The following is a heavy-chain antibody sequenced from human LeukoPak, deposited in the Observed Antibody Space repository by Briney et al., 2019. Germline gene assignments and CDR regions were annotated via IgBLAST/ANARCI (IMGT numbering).Heavy chain of an antibody. CDR1: GGSISSHY. Sequence: SETLSLTYTVSGGSISSHYWSWIRQPPGKGLEWIGYIYYSGSTNYNPSLKSRVTISVDTSKNQFSLKLSSVTAADTAVYYCARGGDPYYYDSSGIFDYWGQGTLVTVSS. D-gene: IGHD3-22*01. CDR2: IYYSGST. J-gene: IGHJ4*02. V-gene: IGHV4-59*11. CDR3: ARGGDPYYYDSSGIFDY.